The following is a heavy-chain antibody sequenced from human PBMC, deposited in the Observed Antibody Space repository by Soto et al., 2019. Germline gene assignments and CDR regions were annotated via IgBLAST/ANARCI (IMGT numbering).Heavy chain of an antibody. J-gene: IGHJ4*02. CDR3: ARENQYYDILTGYFNDY. D-gene: IGHD3-9*01. V-gene: IGHV1-18*01. CDR2: ISAYNGNT. CDR1: GYTFTNYG. Sequence: QVQLVQSGAEVKKPGASVKVSCRASGYTFTNYGISWVRQAPGQGLEWMGWISAYNGNTNYAQKPQGRVTMTTETSMRTAYMELRSLRSDDTAVYYCARENQYYDILTGYFNDYWGQGTLVTVSS.